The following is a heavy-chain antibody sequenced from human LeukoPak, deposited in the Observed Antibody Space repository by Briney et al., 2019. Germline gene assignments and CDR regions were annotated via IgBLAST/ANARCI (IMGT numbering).Heavy chain of an antibody. CDR1: GFTFSSYG. CDR2: IRYDGSNK. Sequence: GGSLRLSCAASGFTFSSYGMHWVRQAPGKGLEWVAFIRYDGSNKYYADSVKGRFTISGDNSKNTLYLQMNSLRAEDTAVYYCAKDGLEGYSSSWYDYWGQGTLVTVSS. J-gene: IGHJ4*02. V-gene: IGHV3-30*02. CDR3: AKDGLEGYSSSWYDY. D-gene: IGHD6-13*01.